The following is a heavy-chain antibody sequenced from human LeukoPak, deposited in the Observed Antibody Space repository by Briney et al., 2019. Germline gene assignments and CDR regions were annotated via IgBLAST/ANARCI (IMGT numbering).Heavy chain of an antibody. CDR3: ATYRQVLLPFES. V-gene: IGHV3-23*01. CDR2: IFPSGGEI. CDR1: GFTFSAFA. D-gene: IGHD2-8*02. J-gene: IGHJ4*02. Sequence: GGSLRLSCAASGFTFSAFAMIWVRQPPGKGLEWVSSIFPSGGEIHYADSVRGRFTISRDNSKSTLSPQMNSLRAEDTAIYYCATYRQVLLPFESWGQGTLVTVSS.